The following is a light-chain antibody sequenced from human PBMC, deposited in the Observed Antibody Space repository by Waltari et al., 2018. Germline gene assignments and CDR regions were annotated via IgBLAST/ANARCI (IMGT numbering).Light chain of an antibody. Sequence: DVVLTQSPLSLPVTLGQPAAISCSSSEGLVYSDGNTYLSWFHQRPGQSPRRLIYQVSNRDSGVPDRLAGSGSGTNFILQISRVRAEDLGVYYCMQVTHWPYTFGQGTKLES. CDR1: EGLVYSDGNTY. CDR2: QVS. CDR3: MQVTHWPYT. J-gene: IGKJ2*01. V-gene: IGKV2-30*01.